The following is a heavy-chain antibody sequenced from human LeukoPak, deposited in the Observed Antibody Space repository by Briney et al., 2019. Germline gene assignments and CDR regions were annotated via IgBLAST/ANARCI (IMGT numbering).Heavy chain of an antibody. V-gene: IGHV3-72*01. Sequence: PGGSLRLSCAASGFTFSDYFMDWVRQAPGKGLEWVGRSRNKANDYTTEYAASVRGRFTISRDDPKNSVYLQMNSLKTEDTAVYYCARRQFDSFGSDYWGQGTLVAVSS. CDR1: GFTFSDYF. J-gene: IGHJ4*02. CDR3: ARRQFDSFGSDY. D-gene: IGHD3-22*01. CDR2: SRNKANDYTT.